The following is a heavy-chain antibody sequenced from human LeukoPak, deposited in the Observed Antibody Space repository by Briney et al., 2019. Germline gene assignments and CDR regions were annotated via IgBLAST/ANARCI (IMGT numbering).Heavy chain of an antibody. D-gene: IGHD6-6*01. CDR1: GGSISSYY. CDR2: IYYSGST. J-gene: IGHJ4*02. CDR3: ARSRYSSSSPLDY. Sequence: SETLSLTCTVSGGSISSYYWCWIRQPPGKGLEWIGYIYYSGSTNYNPSLKSRVTISVDTSKNQFSLKLSSVTAADTAVYYCARSRYSSSSPLDYWGQGTLVTVSS. V-gene: IGHV4-59*01.